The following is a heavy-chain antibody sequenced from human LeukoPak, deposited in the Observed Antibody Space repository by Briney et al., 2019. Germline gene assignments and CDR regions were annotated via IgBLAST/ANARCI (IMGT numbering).Heavy chain of an antibody. J-gene: IGHJ5*02. D-gene: IGHD4-17*01. Sequence: GGSLRLACAASGFTFSDYYMSWIRQAPGKGLEWVSYISSSGSTIYYADSVKGRFTISRDNAKNSLYLQMNSLRAEDTAVYYCVRQGDYVSWFDPWGQGTLVTVSS. CDR2: ISSSGSTI. CDR1: GFTFSDYY. V-gene: IGHV3-11*04. CDR3: VRQGDYVSWFDP.